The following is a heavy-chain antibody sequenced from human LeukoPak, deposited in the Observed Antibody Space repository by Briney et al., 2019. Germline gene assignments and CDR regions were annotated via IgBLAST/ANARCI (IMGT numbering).Heavy chain of an antibody. CDR1: GGTFSSYA. Sequence: ASVKVSCKASGGTFSSYAISWVRQAPGQGLEWMGRIIPILGIANYAQKFQGRVTITADKSTSTAYMELRSLRSDDTAVYYCARVLYRLIPKYYFDYWGQGTLVTVSS. CDR3: ARVLYRLIPKYYFDY. J-gene: IGHJ4*02. CDR2: IIPILGIA. D-gene: IGHD2-8*01. V-gene: IGHV1-69*04.